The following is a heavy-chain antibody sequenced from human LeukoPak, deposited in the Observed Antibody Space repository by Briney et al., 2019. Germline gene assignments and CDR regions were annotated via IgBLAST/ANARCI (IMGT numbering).Heavy chain of an antibody. J-gene: IGHJ5*02. Sequence: GASVKVSCKVTGYTLSELSIHWVRQAPGEGPEWMGGFDPEDGETTYAQKFQGRVTLTEDTSTDTAYMDLSSLSSEDTAVYYCATGNSFVRGVIRGSWFAPWGQGTLVTVSA. V-gene: IGHV1-24*01. CDR2: FDPEDGET. CDR3: ATGNSFVRGVIRGSWFAP. CDR1: GYTLSELS. D-gene: IGHD3-10*01.